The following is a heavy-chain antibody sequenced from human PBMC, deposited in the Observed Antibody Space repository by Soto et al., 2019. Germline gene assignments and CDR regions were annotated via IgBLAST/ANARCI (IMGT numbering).Heavy chain of an antibody. D-gene: IGHD2-15*01. CDR2: ISSSSSYI. Sequence: PGGSLRLSCAASGFTFSSYSMNWVRQAPGKGLEWVSSISSSSSYIYYADSVKGRFTISRDNAKNSLYLQMNSLRAEDTAVYYCARQRYCSGGSCLPVYYYYYYMDVWGKGTTVTVSS. CDR3: ARQRYCSGGSCLPVYYYYYYMDV. J-gene: IGHJ6*03. V-gene: IGHV3-21*01. CDR1: GFTFSSYS.